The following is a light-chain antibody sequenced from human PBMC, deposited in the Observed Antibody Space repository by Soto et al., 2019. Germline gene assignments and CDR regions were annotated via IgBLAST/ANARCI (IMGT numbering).Light chain of an antibody. CDR3: QQRSDPST. Sequence: IVLTQCPATLSLSPGDRATLACRARQSFXRYFAWYEQKPGQAPRALFYXASRRATGIPVRFSGSGYESDFTLTISRLEPEDVEVYYCQQRSDPSTFGQGTRLEIK. V-gene: IGKV3-11*01. CDR2: XAS. CDR1: QSFXRY. J-gene: IGKJ5*01.